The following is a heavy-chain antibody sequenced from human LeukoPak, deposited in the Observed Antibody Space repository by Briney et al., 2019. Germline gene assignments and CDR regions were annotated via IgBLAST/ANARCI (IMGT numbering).Heavy chain of an antibody. CDR2: ISGIGGST. Sequence: GGSLRLSCAASGFTFSSYAMSWVRQAPGKGLEWVSAISGIGGSTYYADSVKGRFTISRDNSKNTLYLQMNSLRAEDTAVYYCAKIAYGDLRRYYYYYMDVWGKGTTVTVSS. CDR3: AKIAYGDLRRYYYYYMDV. V-gene: IGHV3-23*01. CDR1: GFTFSSYA. J-gene: IGHJ6*03. D-gene: IGHD4-17*01.